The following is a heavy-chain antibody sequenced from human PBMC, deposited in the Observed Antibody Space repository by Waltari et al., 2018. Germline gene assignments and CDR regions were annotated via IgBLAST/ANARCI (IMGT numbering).Heavy chain of an antibody. CDR1: GGSISSYY. V-gene: IGHV4-59*08. Sequence: QVQLQESGPGLVKPSETLSLTCTVSGGSISSYYWSGLRQPPGKGLEWIGYIYYSGSTNYNPSLKSRVTISVDTSKNQFSLKLSSVTAADTAVYYCARQKVRSGYDYWGQGTLVTVSS. J-gene: IGHJ4*02. CDR2: IYYSGST. D-gene: IGHD5-12*01. CDR3: ARQKVRSGYDY.